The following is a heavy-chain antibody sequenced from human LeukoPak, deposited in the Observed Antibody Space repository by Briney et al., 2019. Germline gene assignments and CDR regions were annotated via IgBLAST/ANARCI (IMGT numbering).Heavy chain of an antibody. Sequence: ASVRVSCKASGYTFIGHYIYWLRQAPGQGFEWMGWINPNGGGINYAQNFQGRVSMTRDTSISTAYMDLTSLRFDDTAVYYCARAGAMIRGVIDYWAQGTLVTVSS. V-gene: IGHV1-2*02. J-gene: IGHJ4*02. D-gene: IGHD3-10*01. CDR3: ARAGAMIRGVIDY. CDR1: GYTFIGHY. CDR2: INPNGGGI.